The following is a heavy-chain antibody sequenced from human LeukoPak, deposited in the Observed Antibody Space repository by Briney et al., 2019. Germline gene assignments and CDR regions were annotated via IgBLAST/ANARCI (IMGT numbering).Heavy chain of an antibody. CDR1: GFTLSSYA. CDR3: ARDDNGY. V-gene: IGHV3-30-3*01. Sequence: GGSLRLSCAASGFTLSSYAMHWVRQAPGKGLEWVAVISYDGSNKYYADSVKGRFTISRDNSKNTLYLQMNSLRAEDTAVYYCARDDNGYWGQGTLVTVSS. CDR2: ISYDGSNK. D-gene: IGHD1-14*01. J-gene: IGHJ4*02.